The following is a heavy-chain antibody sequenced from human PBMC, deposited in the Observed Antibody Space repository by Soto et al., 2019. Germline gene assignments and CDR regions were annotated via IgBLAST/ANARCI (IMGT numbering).Heavy chain of an antibody. D-gene: IGHD4-4*01. V-gene: IGHV1-3*01. CDR1: VTPLPA. CDR2: INAGNGNT. J-gene: IGHJ6*02. CDR3: ASSYSNYALIDYYYYGMDV. Sequence: ASVKVSARLLVTPLPAMHWVRQAPGQRLEWMGWINAGNGNTKYSQKFQGRVTITRDTSASTAYMELSSLRSEDTAVYYCASSYSNYALIDYYYYGMDVWGQGTTVTVSS.